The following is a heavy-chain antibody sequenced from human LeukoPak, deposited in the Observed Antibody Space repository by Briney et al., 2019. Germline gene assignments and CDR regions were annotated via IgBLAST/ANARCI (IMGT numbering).Heavy chain of an antibody. CDR3: ASGRGYYYYYMDV. V-gene: IGHV3-53*01. CDR1: GFTVSSNY. CDR2: IYSGGST. Sequence: GGSLRLSCAASGFTVSSNYRSWVRQAPGKGLEWVSVIYSGGSTYYADSVKGRFTISRDNSKNTLYLQMNSLRAEDTAVYYCASGRGYYYYYMDVWGKGTTVTVSS. D-gene: IGHD3-10*01. J-gene: IGHJ6*03.